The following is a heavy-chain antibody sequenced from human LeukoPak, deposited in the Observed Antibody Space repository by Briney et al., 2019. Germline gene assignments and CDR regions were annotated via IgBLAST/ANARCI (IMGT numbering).Heavy chain of an antibody. J-gene: IGHJ3*02. Sequence: GGSLRLSCAASGNYWMHWVRQAPGKGLLWVSHINSDGSWTSYADSVRGRFTISRDNSENTLHLQMNSLRAEDTAVYYCAADTDYDAFDIWGQGTMVTVSS. CDR2: INSDGSWT. V-gene: IGHV3-74*01. CDR3: AADTDYDAFDI. CDR1: GNYW. D-gene: IGHD4-11*01.